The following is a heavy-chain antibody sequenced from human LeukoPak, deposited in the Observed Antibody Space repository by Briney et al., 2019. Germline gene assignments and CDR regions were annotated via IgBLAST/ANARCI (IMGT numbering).Heavy chain of an antibody. CDR3: ARSVRRLRLGEDIIDY. CDR2: INHSGST. J-gene: IGHJ4*02. V-gene: IGHV4-34*01. CDR1: GGSFSGYY. Sequence: SETLSLTCAVYGGSFSGYYWSWIRQPPGKGLEWIGEINHSGSTNYNPSLKNRVTISVDTSKNQFSLKLSSVTAADTAVYYCARSVRRLRLGEDIIDYWGQGTLVTVSS. D-gene: IGHD3-16*01.